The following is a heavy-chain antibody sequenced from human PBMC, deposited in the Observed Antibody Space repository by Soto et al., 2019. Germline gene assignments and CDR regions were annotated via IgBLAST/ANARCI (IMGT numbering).Heavy chain of an antibody. Sequence: QVPLVQSGAEVKKPGASVKVSCKASGYTFTNYDINWVRQAPGQGLEWMGWISAYNGDTNYAQKLQGRVTITTDTSTSTAYMELRSLRSDDTAVYYCARSGLPDPVVVVGHTPFDPWGQGTLVTVSS. V-gene: IGHV1-18*01. CDR1: GYTFTNYD. J-gene: IGHJ5*02. D-gene: IGHD2-15*01. CDR2: ISAYNGDT. CDR3: ARSGLPDPVVVVGHTPFDP.